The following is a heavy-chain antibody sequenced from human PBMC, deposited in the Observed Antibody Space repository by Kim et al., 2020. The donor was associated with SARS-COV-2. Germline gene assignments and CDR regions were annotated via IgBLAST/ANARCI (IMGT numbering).Heavy chain of an antibody. D-gene: IGHD3-3*01. CDR3: ARQQARITIFGVVIAYFDY. Sequence: SGVTISVDTSKNQFSLKLSSVTAADTAVYYCARQQARITIFGVVIAYFDYWGQGTLVTVSS. V-gene: IGHV4-39*01. J-gene: IGHJ4*02.